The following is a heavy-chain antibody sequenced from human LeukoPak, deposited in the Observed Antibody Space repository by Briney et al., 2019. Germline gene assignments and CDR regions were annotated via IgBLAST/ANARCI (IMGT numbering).Heavy chain of an antibody. CDR2: INHSGST. CDR1: GGSFSGYY. J-gene: IGHJ6*04. CDR3: ATDRTSPRGGMDV. V-gene: IGHV4-34*01. D-gene: IGHD2-2*01. Sequence: PSETLSLTCAVYGGSFSGYYWGWIRQPPGKGLEWIGEINHSGSTNYNPSLKSRVTISVDTSKNQFSLKLSSVTAADTAVYYCATDRTSPRGGMDVWGKGTTVTVSS.